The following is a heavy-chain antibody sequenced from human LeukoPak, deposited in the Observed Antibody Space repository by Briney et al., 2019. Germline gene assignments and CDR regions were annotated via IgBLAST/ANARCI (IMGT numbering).Heavy chain of an antibody. J-gene: IGHJ4*02. CDR1: GFTFSSYS. CDR2: ISSSSSYI. V-gene: IGHV3-21*01. D-gene: IGHD3-10*01. Sequence: GGSLRLSCAASGFTFSSYSMNWVRQAPGKGLEWVSSISSSSSYIYYADSVKGRFTISRDNAKNSLYLQMNSLRAEDTAVYYCARAPTYYYGSGTMGWGQGTLVTVSS. CDR3: ARAPTYYYGSGTMG.